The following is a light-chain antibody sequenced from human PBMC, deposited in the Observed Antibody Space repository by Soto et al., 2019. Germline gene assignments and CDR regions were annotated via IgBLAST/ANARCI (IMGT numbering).Light chain of an antibody. J-gene: IGKJ4*01. Sequence: DIQMTQSPSSLSASLGDIVTITCRASQSISNYLNWYQQKPGKAPKLLIYAASSLQSGVPSRFSGSGSGTDFTITSSSLQHEDFATYYWQQSYSTQLTFDGGTKVEIK. V-gene: IGKV1-39*01. CDR2: AAS. CDR1: QSISNY. CDR3: QQSYSTQLT.